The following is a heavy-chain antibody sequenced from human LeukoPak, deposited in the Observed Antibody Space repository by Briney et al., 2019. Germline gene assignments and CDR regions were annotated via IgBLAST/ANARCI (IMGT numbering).Heavy chain of an antibody. CDR1: GFTVSSNY. V-gene: IGHV3-53*01. D-gene: IGHD3-10*01. Sequence: GGSLRLSCAASGFTVSSNYMSWVRQAPGKGLEWVSVIYSGGSTYYADSVKGRFTISRDNSKNTLYLQMNSLRAEDTAVYYCARRMVRGVMAPFYYYYYMDVWGKGTTVTTSS. CDR3: ARRMVRGVMAPFYYYYYMDV. J-gene: IGHJ6*03. CDR2: IYSGGST.